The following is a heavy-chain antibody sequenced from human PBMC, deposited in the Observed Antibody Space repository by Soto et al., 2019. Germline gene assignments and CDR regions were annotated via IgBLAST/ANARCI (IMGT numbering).Heavy chain of an antibody. CDR1: GFTFSSYA. CDR2: ISGSGGST. J-gene: IGHJ6*02. Sequence: RRLSCAASGFTFSSYAMSWVRQAPGKGLEWVSAISGSGGSTYYADSVKGRFTISRDNSKNTLYLQMNSLRAEDTAVYYCAKVHSSGWRGNYYYGMDVWGQGTTVTVS. CDR3: AKVHSSGWRGNYYYGMDV. D-gene: IGHD6-19*01. V-gene: IGHV3-23*01.